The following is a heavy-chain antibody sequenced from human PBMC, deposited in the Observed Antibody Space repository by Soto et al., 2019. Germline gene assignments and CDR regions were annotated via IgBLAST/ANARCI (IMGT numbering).Heavy chain of an antibody. J-gene: IGHJ4*02. Sequence: SETLSLTCAVYGGSFSSSKWRSWVRQPPGKGLEWIGEIYHSGSTNYNPSLKSRVTISVDKSKNQFSLRLSSVTAADTAVYYCARIAAAGTNLDYWGQRTLVTVSS. D-gene: IGHD6-13*01. CDR1: GGSFSSSKW. CDR3: ARIAAAGTNLDY. CDR2: IYHSGST. V-gene: IGHV4-4*02.